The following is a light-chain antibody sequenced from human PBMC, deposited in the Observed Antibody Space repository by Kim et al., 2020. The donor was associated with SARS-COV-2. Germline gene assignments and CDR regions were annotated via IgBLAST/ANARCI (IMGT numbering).Light chain of an antibody. J-gene: IGLJ3*02. Sequence: QSVLTQPPSASGTPGQRVTISCSGSSSNIGSNYVYWYQQFPGTAPKLLIYSNSQRPSGVPDRFSGSKSGTSASLAISGLRSGDEADYYCAAWDDSLSGWVFGGGTQLTVL. V-gene: IGLV1-47*02. CDR2: SNS. CDR1: SSNIGSNY. CDR3: AAWDDSLSGWV.